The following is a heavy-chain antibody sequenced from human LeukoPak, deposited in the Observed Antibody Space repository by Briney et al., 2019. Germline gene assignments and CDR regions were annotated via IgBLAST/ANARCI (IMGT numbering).Heavy chain of an antibody. J-gene: IGHJ6*02. D-gene: IGHD3-3*01. CDR1: GFTFSSYA. Sequence: PGGSLRVSCAASGFTFSSYAMSWVRQAPGNGLEWVSAISGSGGSTYYADSVRGRFTISRDNSKNTLYLQMNSLRAEDTAVYYCARSNDFWSGFLAYYYGMDVWGQGTTVTVSS. V-gene: IGHV3-23*01. CDR3: ARSNDFWSGFLAYYYGMDV. CDR2: ISGSGGST.